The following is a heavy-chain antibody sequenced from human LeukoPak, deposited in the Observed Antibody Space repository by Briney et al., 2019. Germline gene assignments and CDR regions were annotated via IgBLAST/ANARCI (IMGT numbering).Heavy chain of an antibody. V-gene: IGHV4-39*07. D-gene: IGHD3-10*01. Sequence: SETLSLTCTVSGGSISSSSYYWGWIRQPPGKGLEWIGSIYYSGSTYYNPSLKSRVTISVDTSKNQFSLKLSSVTAADTAVYYCASLVDLDYYGSGSSFDYWGQGTLVTVSS. CDR2: IYYSGST. CDR1: GGSISSSSYY. CDR3: ASLVDLDYYGSGSSFDY. J-gene: IGHJ4*02.